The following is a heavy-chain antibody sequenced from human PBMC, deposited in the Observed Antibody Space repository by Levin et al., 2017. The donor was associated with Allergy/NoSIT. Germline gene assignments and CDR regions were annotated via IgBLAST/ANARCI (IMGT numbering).Heavy chain of an antibody. J-gene: IGHJ4*02. CDR1: GFRFSSYW. CDR2: IRGDGDST. V-gene: IGHV3-74*01. CDR3: ARAPNNQDPRVLFSGLQEGYFDH. D-gene: IGHD1/OR15-1a*01. Sequence: TGGSLRLSCAASGFRFSSYWMHWVRQAPGKGLVWVSRIRGDGDSTSYADSVKGRFTISRDNAKNTLYLEMSSLRAEDAAVYYCARAPNNQDPRVLFSGLQEGYFDHWGQGTPVTVSS.